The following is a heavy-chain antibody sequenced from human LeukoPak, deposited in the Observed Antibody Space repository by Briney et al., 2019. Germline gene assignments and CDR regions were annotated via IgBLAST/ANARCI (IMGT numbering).Heavy chain of an antibody. D-gene: IGHD6-13*01. CDR2: ISAYNGNT. V-gene: IGHV1-18*01. J-gene: IGHJ5*02. Sequence: ASVKVSCKASGYTFTSYGISWVRQAPGQGLEWMGWISAYNGNTNYAQKLQGRVTMTTDTSTSTAYMELRSLRSDDTAVYYCARDVIAAAGYDRFDPWGQGTLVTVSS. CDR3: ARDVIAAAGYDRFDP. CDR1: GYTFTSYG.